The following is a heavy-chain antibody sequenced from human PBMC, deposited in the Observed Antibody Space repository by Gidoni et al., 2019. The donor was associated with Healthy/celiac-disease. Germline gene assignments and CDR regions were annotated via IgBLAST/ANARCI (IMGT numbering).Heavy chain of an antibody. CDR3: ARGENYYDSSGYIRD. D-gene: IGHD3-22*01. CDR2: ISSRGGGT. J-gene: IGHJ4*02. CDR1: GFPLSSYA. V-gene: IGHV3-23*01. Sequence: EVQLLVSGGGLAQPAGSLRPSCAASGFPLSSYAMSWVRQAPGKGLEWVSGISSRGGGTNNADAVKGRCTISRDNSKKTMYLQMKSMRAEDAAVDDCARGENYYDSSGYIRDWGQGTLVTVSS.